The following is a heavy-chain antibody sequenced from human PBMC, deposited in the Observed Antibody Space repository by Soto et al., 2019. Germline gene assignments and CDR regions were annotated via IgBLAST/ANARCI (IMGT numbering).Heavy chain of an antibody. CDR1: GGSFSGYY. Sequence: SETLSLTCAVYGGSFSGYYLSWIRQPPGKGLEWIGEINHSGSTNYNPSLKSRVTISVDTSKNQFSLKLSSVTAADTAVYYCARWIIAARPGYDYWGQGTLVTVSS. D-gene: IGHD6-6*01. CDR2: INHSGST. CDR3: ARWIIAARPGYDY. J-gene: IGHJ4*02. V-gene: IGHV4-34*01.